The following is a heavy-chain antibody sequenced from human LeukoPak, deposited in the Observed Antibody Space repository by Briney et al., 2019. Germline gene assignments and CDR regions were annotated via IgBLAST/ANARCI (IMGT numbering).Heavy chain of an antibody. Sequence: GGSLRLSCAASGFTFDDYAIQWVRQAPGKGLEWVSGISWNGGSIGYADSVKGRFTISRDNAKNSLYLQMNSLRAEDTALYYCAKDTYSTSLTGFDHWGQGTLVTVSS. V-gene: IGHV3-9*01. J-gene: IGHJ4*02. CDR3: AKDTYSTSLTGFDH. CDR2: ISWNGGSI. D-gene: IGHD6-6*01. CDR1: GFTFDDYA.